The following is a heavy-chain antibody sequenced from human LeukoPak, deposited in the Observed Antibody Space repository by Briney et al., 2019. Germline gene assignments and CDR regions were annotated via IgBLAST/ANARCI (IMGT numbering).Heavy chain of an antibody. CDR1: GFTFSSYG. V-gene: IGHV3-30*18. J-gene: IGHJ6*02. D-gene: IGHD6-6*01. CDR2: ISYDGSNK. CDR3: AKARPAIAARVGYYYYGMDV. Sequence: GGSLRLSCAASGFTFSSYGMHWVRQAPGKGLEWVAVISYDGSNKYFGDSVKGRFTISRDNSKNTLYLQMNSLRAEDTAVYYCAKARPAIAARVGYYYYGMDVWGQGTTVTVSS.